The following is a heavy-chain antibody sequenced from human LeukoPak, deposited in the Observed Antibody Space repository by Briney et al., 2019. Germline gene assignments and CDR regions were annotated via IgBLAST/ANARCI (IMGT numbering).Heavy chain of an antibody. Sequence: LGEPLRISCKRSGYSFASNWSSWVGQMHGKGLEWRGWFDPRDSYNNYRPSFQGHVSISADKSISPAYLQWSSLEASDTAMYYCARLGGVLRYFDWLPSPLDYWGQGTLVTVSS. CDR1: GYSFASNW. D-gene: IGHD3-9*01. V-gene: IGHV5-10-1*01. CDR3: ARLGGVLRYFDWLPSPLDY. CDR2: FDPRDSYN. J-gene: IGHJ4*02.